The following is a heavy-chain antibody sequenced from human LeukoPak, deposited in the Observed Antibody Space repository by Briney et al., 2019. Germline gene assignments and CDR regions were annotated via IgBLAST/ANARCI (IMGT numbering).Heavy chain of an antibody. CDR2: ISAYNGNT. Sequence: ASVKVSCKASGYTFTSYGISWVRQAPGQGLEWMGWISAYNGNTNYAQKLQGRVTMTTDTSTSTVYMELSSLRSEDTAVYYCARAGVIEYRAPRNWFDPWGQGTLVTVSS. V-gene: IGHV1-18*01. J-gene: IGHJ5*02. CDR1: GYTFTSYG. D-gene: IGHD2-21*01. CDR3: ARAGVIEYRAPRNWFDP.